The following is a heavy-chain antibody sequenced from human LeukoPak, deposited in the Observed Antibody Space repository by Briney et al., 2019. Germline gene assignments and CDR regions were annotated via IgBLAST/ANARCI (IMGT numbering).Heavy chain of an antibody. D-gene: IGHD3-22*01. CDR1: GFTFDDYG. J-gene: IGHJ6*03. CDR2: INWNGGST. Sequence: GGSLRLSCAASGFTFDDYGMSWVRHAPGKGLEWVSGINWNGGSTVYADSLRGRFTISRDNAKNSLYLQMNSLRAEDTALYHCARGPYYYDSSGYFGLFYYYYMDVWGKGTTVTVSS. CDR3: ARGPYYYDSSGYFGLFYYYYMDV. V-gene: IGHV3-20*01.